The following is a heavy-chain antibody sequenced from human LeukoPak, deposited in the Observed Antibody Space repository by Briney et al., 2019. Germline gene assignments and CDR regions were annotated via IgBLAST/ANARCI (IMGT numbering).Heavy chain of an antibody. Sequence: PGGSLRLSCAASGFTSSSYGMHWVRQAPGKGLEWVAVISYDGSNKYYADSVKGRFTISRENAKNSFYLQMNNLRAGDTAVYYCARGADYSSSWYRESDAFDIWGQGTLVTVSS. V-gene: IGHV3-30*03. CDR1: GFTSSSYG. J-gene: IGHJ3*02. D-gene: IGHD6-13*01. CDR2: ISYDGSNK. CDR3: ARGADYSSSWYRESDAFDI.